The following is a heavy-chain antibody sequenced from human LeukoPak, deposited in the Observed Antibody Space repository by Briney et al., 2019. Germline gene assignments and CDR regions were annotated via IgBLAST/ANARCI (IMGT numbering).Heavy chain of an antibody. V-gene: IGHV3-21*01. CDR3: AKGVHYGSGSYLGKGYYYYGMDV. Sequence: GGSLRLSCAASGFTFSSYSMNWVRQAPGKGLEWVSSISSSSSYIYYADSVKGRFTISRDNSKNTLYLQMNSLRAEDTAVYYCAKGVHYGSGSYLGKGYYYYGMDVWGQGTTVTVSS. J-gene: IGHJ6*02. D-gene: IGHD3-10*01. CDR2: ISSSSSYI. CDR1: GFTFSSYS.